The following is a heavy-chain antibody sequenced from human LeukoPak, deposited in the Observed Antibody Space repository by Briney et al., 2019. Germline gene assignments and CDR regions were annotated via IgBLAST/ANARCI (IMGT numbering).Heavy chain of an antibody. CDR1: GDSVSSNSAV. CDR2: TYYRSKWYN. CDR3: ASLITASETGFDF. Sequence: SQTLSLTCAISGDSVSSNSAVWNWIRQSPSRGLEWLGGTYYRSKWYNDYAVSMKSRITINPDTSKNQFSLQLNSVTPEDTAVYFCASLITASETGFDFWGQGTLVTVSS. J-gene: IGHJ4*02. V-gene: IGHV6-1*01. D-gene: IGHD3-10*01.